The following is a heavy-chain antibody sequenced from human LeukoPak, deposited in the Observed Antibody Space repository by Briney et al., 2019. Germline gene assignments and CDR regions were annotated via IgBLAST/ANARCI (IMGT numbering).Heavy chain of an antibody. CDR2: ISSSGSTI. D-gene: IGHD3-22*01. J-gene: IGHJ3*02. Sequence: GGSLRLSCAASGFTFSSYEMNWVRQAPGKGLEWVSYISSSGSTIYYADSVKGRFTISRDNSKNTLYLQMNSLRAEDTAVYYCARGTTKWLLRGAFDIWGQGTMVTVSS. V-gene: IGHV3-48*03. CDR3: ARGTTKWLLRGAFDI. CDR1: GFTFSSYE.